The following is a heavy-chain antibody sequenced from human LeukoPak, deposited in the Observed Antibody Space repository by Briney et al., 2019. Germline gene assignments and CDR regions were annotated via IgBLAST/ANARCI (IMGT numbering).Heavy chain of an antibody. D-gene: IGHD3-22*01. CDR2: MNPNSGNT. J-gene: IGHJ4*02. CDR3: ARSLQKYYYDSSGYYYY. CDR1: GYTFTSYD. V-gene: IGHV1-8*01. Sequence: ASVKVSCKASGYTFTSYDINWVRQATGQGLEWMGWMNPNSGNTGYAQKFQGRVTMTRNTSISTAYMELSSLRSEDTAVYYCARSLQKYYYDSSGYYYYWGQGTLVTVSS.